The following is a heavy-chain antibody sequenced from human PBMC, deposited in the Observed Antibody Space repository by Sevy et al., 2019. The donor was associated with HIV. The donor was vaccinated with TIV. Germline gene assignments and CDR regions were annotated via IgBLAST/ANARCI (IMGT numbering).Heavy chain of an antibody. D-gene: IGHD3-10*01. V-gene: IGHV3-30*18. Sequence: GGSLRLSCAASGFTFSSYGMHWVRQAPGKGLEWVAVISYDGSNKYYADSMKGRFTISRDNSKNTLYLQMNSLRAEDTAVYYCAKGSGSYPPHDAFDIWGQGTMVTVSS. CDR2: ISYDGSNK. CDR3: AKGSGSYPPHDAFDI. CDR1: GFTFSSYG. J-gene: IGHJ3*02.